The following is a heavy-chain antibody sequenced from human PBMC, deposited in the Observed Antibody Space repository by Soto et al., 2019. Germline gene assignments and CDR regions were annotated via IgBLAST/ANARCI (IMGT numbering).Heavy chain of an antibody. V-gene: IGHV3-23*01. D-gene: IGHD6-13*01. Sequence: GSLRLSCAASGFTFSSYAMSWVRQAPGKGLEWVSAISVSGGSTYYVDSVKGRFTISRDNSKNTLSLQMNSLRAEDTAVYYRATPGIAAAGTPSAFDIWGQGTMVTVSS. CDR3: ATPGIAAAGTPSAFDI. CDR1: GFTFSSYA. J-gene: IGHJ3*02. CDR2: ISVSGGST.